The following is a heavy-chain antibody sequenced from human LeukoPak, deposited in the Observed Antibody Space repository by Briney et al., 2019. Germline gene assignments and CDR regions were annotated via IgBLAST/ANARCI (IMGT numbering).Heavy chain of an antibody. V-gene: IGHV3-7*01. Sequence: GGSLRLSCAASGFTFSSYWMSWVRQAPGKGLEWVANIKQDGSEKYYVGSVKGRFTISRDNAKNSLYLQMNSLRAEDTAVYYCARDGGGLVTAMDYYYGMDVWGQGTTVTVSS. CDR3: ARDGGGLVTAMDYYYGMDV. D-gene: IGHD5-18*01. CDR2: IKQDGSEK. J-gene: IGHJ6*02. CDR1: GFTFSSYW.